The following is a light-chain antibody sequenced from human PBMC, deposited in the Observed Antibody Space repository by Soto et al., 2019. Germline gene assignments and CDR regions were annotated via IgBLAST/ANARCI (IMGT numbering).Light chain of an antibody. CDR1: QSVGNY. V-gene: IGKV3-11*01. J-gene: IGKJ1*01. Sequence: EFVLTQSPATLSLSPGERATLSCRASQSVGNYLAWYQQKPGQAPRLLIYDASNRATGIPARFSGSGSGTDFTLTISSLEPEDFASYYCQQRSNWTFGQGTKVEIK. CDR3: QQRSNWT. CDR2: DAS.